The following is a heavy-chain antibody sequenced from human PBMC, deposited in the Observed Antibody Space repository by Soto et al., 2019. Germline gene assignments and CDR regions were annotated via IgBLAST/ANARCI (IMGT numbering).Heavy chain of an antibody. CDR3: ARLRQLWSTIYYYYGMDV. V-gene: IGHV4-34*01. Sequence: SETLSLTCAVYGGSFSGYYWSWIRQPPGKGLEWIGEINHSGSTNYNPSLKSRVTISVDTSKNQFSLKLSSVTAADTAVYYCARLRQLWSTIYYYYGMDVWGQGTTVT. J-gene: IGHJ6*02. D-gene: IGHD5-18*01. CDR2: INHSGST. CDR1: GGSFSGYY.